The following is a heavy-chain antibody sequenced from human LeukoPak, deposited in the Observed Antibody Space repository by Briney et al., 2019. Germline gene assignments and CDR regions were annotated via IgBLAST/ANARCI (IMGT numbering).Heavy chain of an antibody. CDR2: IYYSGST. D-gene: IGHD6-13*01. CDR3: ARGKDTYSSNWYPTD. J-gene: IGHJ4*02. V-gene: IGHV4-39*07. CDR1: GGSISSSSYY. Sequence: SETLSLTCTVSGGSISSSSYYWGWIRQPPGKGLEWIGSIYYSGSTYYNPSLKSRVTISVDTSKNQFSLKLSSVTAADTAVYYCARGKDTYSSNWYPTDWGQGTLVTVSS.